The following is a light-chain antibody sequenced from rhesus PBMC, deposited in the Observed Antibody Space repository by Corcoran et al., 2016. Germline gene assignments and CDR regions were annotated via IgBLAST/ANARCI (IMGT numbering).Light chain of an antibody. J-gene: IGKJ3*01. Sequence: DIQMTQSPSALSASVGDRVTISCRASQNIYNNLAWYQQKPGRAPNLLIYGATTLQNGIPFRFSGGGSGTDFTLIIDSLQPEGSAIYYCQHYYNKPFTFGPGTEVDIK. CDR2: GAT. V-gene: IGKV1S12*01. CDR3: QHYYNKPFT. CDR1: QNIYNN.